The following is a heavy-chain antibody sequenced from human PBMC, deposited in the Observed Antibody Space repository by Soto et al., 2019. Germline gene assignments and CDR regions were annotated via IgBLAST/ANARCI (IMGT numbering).Heavy chain of an antibody. CDR1: GGSFSGYY. D-gene: IGHD6-19*01. Sequence: SETLSLTCAVYGGSFSGYYWSWIRQPPGKGLEWIGEINHSGSTNYNPSLKSRVTISVDTSKNQFSLKLSSVTAADTAVYYCARGSKQGGWYGGRYYWGQGTLVTVSS. CDR3: ARGSKQGGWYGGRYY. V-gene: IGHV4-34*01. CDR2: INHSGST. J-gene: IGHJ4*02.